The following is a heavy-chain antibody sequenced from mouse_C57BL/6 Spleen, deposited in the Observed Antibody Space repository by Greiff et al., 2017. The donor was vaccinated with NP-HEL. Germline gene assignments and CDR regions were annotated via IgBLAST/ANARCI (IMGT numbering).Heavy chain of an antibody. Sequence: VQLQQSGPELVKPGASVKIPCKASGYTFTDYNMDWVKQSHGKSLEWIGDINPNNGGTNYNQKFKGKATLTVDKSSSKAYMELRSLTSEDTAGYYCARGTTAGWYFDVWGTGTTVTVSS. CDR2: INPNNGGT. J-gene: IGHJ1*03. D-gene: IGHD1-2*01. V-gene: IGHV1-18*01. CDR1: GYTFTDYN. CDR3: ARGTTAGWYFDV.